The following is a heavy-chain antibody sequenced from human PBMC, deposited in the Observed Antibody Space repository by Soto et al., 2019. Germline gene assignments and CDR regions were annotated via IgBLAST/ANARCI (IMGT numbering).Heavy chain of an antibody. CDR1: GFTFSRDA. CDR3: AKNRDTHNAFDI. CDR2: IGGSGRST. D-gene: IGHD1-1*01. Sequence: GGSLRLSCGASGFTASGFTFSRDAMNWVRQAPGKGLEWISSIGGSGRSTYYADSVKGRFTISRDNSKNTLYLQMSSLRAEDTAIYYCAKNRDTHNAFDIWGQGTMVTVSS. V-gene: IGHV3-23*01. J-gene: IGHJ3*02.